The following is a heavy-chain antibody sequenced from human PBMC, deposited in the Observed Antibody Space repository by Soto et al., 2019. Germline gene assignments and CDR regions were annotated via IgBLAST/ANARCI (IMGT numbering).Heavy chain of an antibody. Sequence: QVQLQQWGAGLLKPSETLSLTCAVHGGSFGGYFWTWIRQAPGKGLEWIGESNHRGSTNYNPSITSRLTISVDTSKSQFSLKLNSVTAADTAVYYCSRRGPTCSGSASNSGFIDFWGQGTLVTVSS. J-gene: IGHJ4*02. D-gene: IGHD3-10*01. CDR1: GGSFGGYF. V-gene: IGHV4-34*01. CDR3: SRRGPTCSGSASNSGFIDF. CDR2: SNHRGST.